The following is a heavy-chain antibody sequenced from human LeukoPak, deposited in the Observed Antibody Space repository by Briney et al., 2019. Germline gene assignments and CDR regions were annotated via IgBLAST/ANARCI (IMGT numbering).Heavy chain of an antibody. Sequence: ASVKVSCKASGHTFTSYDINWVRQATGQGLECMGWMNPSSGNTGYAQKFQGRVTMTRNTSISTAYMELSSLRSEDTAVYYCARAGGGNYDILTGYWFDPWGQGTLVTVSS. V-gene: IGHV1-8*01. CDR2: MNPSSGNT. CDR3: ARAGGGNYDILTGYWFDP. J-gene: IGHJ5*02. D-gene: IGHD3-9*01. CDR1: GHTFTSYD.